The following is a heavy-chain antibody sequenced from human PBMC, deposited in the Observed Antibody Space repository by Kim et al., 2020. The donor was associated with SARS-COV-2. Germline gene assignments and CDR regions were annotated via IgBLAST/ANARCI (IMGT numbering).Heavy chain of an antibody. V-gene: IGHV7-4-1*02. J-gene: IGHJ4*02. CDR3: AREGIVVVPAATGGLDY. CDR2: INTNTGNP. CDR1: GYTFTSYA. Sequence: ASVKVSCKASGYTFTSYAMNWVLQAPGQGLEWMGWINTNTGNPTYAQGFTGRFVFSLDTSVSTAYLQISSLKAEDTAVYYCAREGIVVVPAATGGLDYWGQGTLVTVSS. D-gene: IGHD2-2*01.